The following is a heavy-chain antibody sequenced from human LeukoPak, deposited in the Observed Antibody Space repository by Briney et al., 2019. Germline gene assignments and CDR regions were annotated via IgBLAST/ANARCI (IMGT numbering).Heavy chain of an antibody. CDR3: ASSHCSSTSCPFDY. Sequence: SETLSLTCTVSGGSISSCYWSWIRQPPGKGLEWIGYIYYSGSTNYNPSLKSRVTISVDTSKNQFSLKLSSVTAADTAVYYCASSHCSSTSCPFDYWGQGTLVTVSS. D-gene: IGHD2-2*01. V-gene: IGHV4-59*01. CDR2: IYYSGST. J-gene: IGHJ4*02. CDR1: GGSISSCY.